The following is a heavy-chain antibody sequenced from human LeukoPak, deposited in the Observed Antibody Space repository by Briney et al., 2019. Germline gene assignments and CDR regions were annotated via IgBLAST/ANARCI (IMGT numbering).Heavy chain of an antibody. Sequence: ISGSGGRTNYADSVRGRFTISRDNSKNTLYLQMNSLRAEDTAVYYCAKVHDYYGSGSQFDYWGQGTLATVSS. CDR3: AKVHDYYGSGSQFDY. J-gene: IGHJ4*02. D-gene: IGHD3-10*01. CDR2: ISGSGGRT. V-gene: IGHV3-23*01.